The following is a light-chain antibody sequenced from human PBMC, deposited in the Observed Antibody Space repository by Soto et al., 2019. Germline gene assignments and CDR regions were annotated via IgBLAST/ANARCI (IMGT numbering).Light chain of an antibody. CDR1: QNIRNK. Sequence: DIQMTQSPSTLSASVGDRVTITCRASQNIRNKLAWFQQKPGKAPKALIFDASSLEGGVPSRFSGSGSGTEFTLTISSLQPDDFATYYCQQYSNSLRTFGRGPRWRSN. J-gene: IGKJ4*02. CDR2: DAS. V-gene: IGKV1-5*01. CDR3: QQYSNSLRT.